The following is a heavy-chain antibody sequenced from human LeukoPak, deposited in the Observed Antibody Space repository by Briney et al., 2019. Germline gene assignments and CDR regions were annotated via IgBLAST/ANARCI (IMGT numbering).Heavy chain of an antibody. CDR3: ARERRDGDNYVYYFDY. CDR2: IDWDDYK. D-gene: IGHD5-24*01. CDR1: GFSLSTSGMC. J-gene: IGHJ4*02. V-gene: IGHV2-70*11. Sequence: SGPALVKPAQTLTLTCSFSGFSLSTSGMCVSWIRQPPGKALEWLARIDWDDYKYYSTSLKTRLTISKDTSKNQVVLTMTNMDPVDTATYYCARERRDGDNYVYYFDYWGQGTLVTVSS.